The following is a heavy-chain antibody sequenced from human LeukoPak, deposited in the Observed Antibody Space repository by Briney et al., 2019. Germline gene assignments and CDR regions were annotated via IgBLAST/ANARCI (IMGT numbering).Heavy chain of an antibody. CDR1: GFIFSSYA. V-gene: IGHV3-30-3*01. J-gene: IGHJ3*02. CDR2: ISDDGSNK. CDR3: ARGDDSSGYRYGAFDI. Sequence: GGSLRLSCAASGFIFSSYAMHWVRQAPGKGLEWVAVISDDGSNKYNADSVKGRFTITRDNPKNTLYLQMNSLRAEDTAVYYCARGDDSSGYRYGAFDIWGQGTMVTVSS. D-gene: IGHD3-22*01.